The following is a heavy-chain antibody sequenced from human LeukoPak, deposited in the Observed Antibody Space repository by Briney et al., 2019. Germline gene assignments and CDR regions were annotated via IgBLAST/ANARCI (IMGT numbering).Heavy chain of an antibody. CDR3: AKVPDYGGNADWFDP. D-gene: IGHD4-23*01. Sequence: GGSLRLSCAASGFTFSSYGMHWVRQAPGKGLEWVAVISYDGSNKYYADSVKGRFTIFRDNSKNTLYLQMNSLRAEDTAVYYCAKVPDYGGNADWFDPWGQGTLVTVSS. V-gene: IGHV3-30*18. CDR2: ISYDGSNK. CDR1: GFTFSSYG. J-gene: IGHJ5*02.